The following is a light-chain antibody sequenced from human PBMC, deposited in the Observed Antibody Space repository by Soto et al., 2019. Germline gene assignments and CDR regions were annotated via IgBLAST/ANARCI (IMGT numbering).Light chain of an antibody. V-gene: IGKV3-15*01. CDR1: QSVSSN. J-gene: IGKJ1*01. CDR3: QQYNNWPPWT. CDR2: GAS. Sequence: EVMMTQSPATLSVSTGERATLSCRASQSVSSNLAWYQQKPGQAPRLLIYGASTRATGIPARFSGSGSGTEFTLTISSLQSEDFAVYYCQQYNNWPPWTFGQGTKVAIK.